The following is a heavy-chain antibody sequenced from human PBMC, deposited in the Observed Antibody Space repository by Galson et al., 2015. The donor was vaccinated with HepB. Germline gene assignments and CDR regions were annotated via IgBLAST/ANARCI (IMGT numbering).Heavy chain of an antibody. V-gene: IGHV3-33*08. CDR1: GFTFSSYG. CDR2: MWYDGSNK. CDR3: ARELGYCSSTSCQGYYYGMDV. Sequence: SLRLSCAASGFTFSSYGMHWVRKAPGKGLEWVAVMWYDGSNKYYADSVKGRFTISRDNSKNTLYLQMNSLRAEDTAVCYCARELGYCSSTSCQGYYYGMDVWGQGTTVTVSS. D-gene: IGHD2-2*01. J-gene: IGHJ6*02.